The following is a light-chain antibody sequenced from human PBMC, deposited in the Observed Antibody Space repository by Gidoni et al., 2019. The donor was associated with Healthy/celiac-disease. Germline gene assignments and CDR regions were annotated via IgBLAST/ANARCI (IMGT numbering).Light chain of an antibody. V-gene: IGKV3-20*01. Sequence: IVLTQSPGTLSLSPGERATLSCRASQSVSSSYLAWYQQKPGQAPRLLIYGASSRATGIPDRFSGSGSGTDITLTISRLEPEDFAVYYCQQYGSSPRYTFGQGTKLEIK. CDR1: QSVSSSY. CDR2: GAS. CDR3: QQYGSSPRYT. J-gene: IGKJ2*01.